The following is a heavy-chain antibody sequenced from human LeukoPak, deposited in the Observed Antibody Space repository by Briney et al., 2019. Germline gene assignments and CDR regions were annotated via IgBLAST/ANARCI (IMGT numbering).Heavy chain of an antibody. CDR1: GGSISNF. CDR2: IHYTGNT. Sequence: PSETLSLTCTVSGGSISNFWGWLRQPPGKGLEWIGSIHYTGNTYYNASLKSRVTMSVDTSKNQFSLKLSSMTAADTAVYYCARHFSLGAFDIWGQGTMVSVSS. V-gene: IGHV4-39*01. J-gene: IGHJ3*02. CDR3: ARHFSLGAFDI. D-gene: IGHD3-16*01.